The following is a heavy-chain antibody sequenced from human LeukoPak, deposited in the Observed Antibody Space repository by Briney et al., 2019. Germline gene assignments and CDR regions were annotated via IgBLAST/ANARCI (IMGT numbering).Heavy chain of an antibody. Sequence: HPGGSLRLSCAASGFTFSSYDMHWVRQATGKVLEWVSAIDTAADTYYPGSVKGRFTISRENAKNSLYLQMNSLRAGDTAVYYCARVGSDSRSSYFDYWGQGTLVTVSS. CDR3: ARVGSDSRSSYFDY. J-gene: IGHJ4*02. CDR2: IDTAADT. D-gene: IGHD3-22*01. CDR1: GFTFSSYD. V-gene: IGHV3-13*01.